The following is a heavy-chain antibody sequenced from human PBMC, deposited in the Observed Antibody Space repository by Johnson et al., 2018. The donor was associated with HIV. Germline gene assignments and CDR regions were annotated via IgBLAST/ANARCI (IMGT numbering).Heavy chain of an antibody. CDR1: GFTFSSYV. CDR2: ISASGGST. J-gene: IGHJ3*02. D-gene: IGHD1-26*01. V-gene: IGHV3-23*04. Sequence: VQLVESGGGVVQPGGSLRLSCAASGFTFSSYVMSWVRQAPGKGLEWVSSISASGGSTYYADSVKGRFTISRDNAKNSLYLQINSLRAEDTALYCCARGSGSYYSNAFDIWGQGTTVTVSS. CDR3: ARGSGSYYSNAFDI.